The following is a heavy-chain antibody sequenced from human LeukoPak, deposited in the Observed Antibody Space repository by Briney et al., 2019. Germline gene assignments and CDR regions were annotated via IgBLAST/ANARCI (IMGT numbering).Heavy chain of an antibody. Sequence: SETLSLTCTVSGGSISSSSYYWGWIRQPPGKGLEWIGSIYYSGSTYYNPSLKSRVTISVDTSKNQFSLKLSSVTAADTAVYYCARRYLYYYMDVWGKGTTVTISS. CDR1: GGSISSSSYY. CDR3: ARRYLYYYMDV. D-gene: IGHD5-18*01. CDR2: IYYSGST. V-gene: IGHV4-39*01. J-gene: IGHJ6*03.